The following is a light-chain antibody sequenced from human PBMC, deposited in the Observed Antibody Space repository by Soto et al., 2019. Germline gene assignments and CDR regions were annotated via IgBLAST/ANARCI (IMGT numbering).Light chain of an antibody. J-gene: IGKJ5*01. CDR1: QSVSGY. CDR3: QQCNDWPLFT. V-gene: IGKV3-15*01. CDR2: GAS. Sequence: EIVMTQSPTTLSVSPGERVTLSCRASQSVSGYLAWYQHKPGQPPRLLIYGASTRATGVPARFSGSGSGTDFTLTISSLQPEDFAVYFCQQCNDWPLFTFGQGTRLEIK.